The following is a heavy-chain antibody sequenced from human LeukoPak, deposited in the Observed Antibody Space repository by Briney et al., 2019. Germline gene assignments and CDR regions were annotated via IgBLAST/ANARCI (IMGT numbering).Heavy chain of an antibody. J-gene: IGHJ4*02. CDR1: GGSIRGYY. Sequence: SETLSLTCTVSGGSIRGYYWSWIRQPPGMGLEWIGFIYYTGNTVYNPSLKTRVTVSVDTSKNQFSLKVSSVTAADTAVYYCARDGGYDRPGIDYWGQGTLVTVSS. CDR3: ARDGGYDRPGIDY. V-gene: IGHV4-59*12. D-gene: IGHD5-12*01. CDR2: IYYTGNT.